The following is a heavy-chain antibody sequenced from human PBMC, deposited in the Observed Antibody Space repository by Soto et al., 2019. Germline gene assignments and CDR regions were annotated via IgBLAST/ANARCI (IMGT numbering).Heavy chain of an antibody. CDR3: ANGDYIWGSYRHAFDI. D-gene: IGHD3-16*02. CDR1: GFTFSSYA. Sequence: GGSLRLSCAASGFTFSSYAMSWVRQAPGKGLEWVSAISGSGGSTYYADSVKGRFTISRDNSKNTLYLQMNSLRAEDTAVYYCANGDYIWGSYRHAFDIWGQGTMVTVS. CDR2: ISGSGGST. V-gene: IGHV3-23*01. J-gene: IGHJ3*02.